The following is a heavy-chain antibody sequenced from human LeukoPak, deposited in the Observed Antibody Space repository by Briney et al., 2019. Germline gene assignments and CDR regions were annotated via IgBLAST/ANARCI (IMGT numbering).Heavy chain of an antibody. J-gene: IGHJ4*02. V-gene: IGHV1-69*05. Sequence: PVQVSCKASGGTFSSYAISWVRHAPGQGVEWMGRIIPIFGTANYAQKFQESVTITRDMSTSTAYMELSSLRSEDTAVYYCAADDPDYGDQGNWGQGTLVTVSS. D-gene: IGHD4-17*01. CDR2: IIPIFGTA. CDR1: GGTFSSYA. CDR3: AADDPDYGDQGN.